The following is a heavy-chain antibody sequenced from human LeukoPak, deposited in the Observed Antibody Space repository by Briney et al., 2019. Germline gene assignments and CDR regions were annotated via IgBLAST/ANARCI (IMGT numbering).Heavy chain of an antibody. CDR1: GYTFTSYD. CDR3: ARALVYYYDSSGYYDYHWYFDL. CDR2: MNPNSGNT. J-gene: IGHJ2*01. Sequence: GASVKVSCKASGYTFTSYDINWVRQATGQGLEWMGWMNPNSGNTGYAQKFQGRVTITRNTSISTAYMELSSLRSEDTAVYYCARALVYYYDSSGYYDYHWYFDLWGRGTLVTVSS. D-gene: IGHD3-22*01. V-gene: IGHV1-8*03.